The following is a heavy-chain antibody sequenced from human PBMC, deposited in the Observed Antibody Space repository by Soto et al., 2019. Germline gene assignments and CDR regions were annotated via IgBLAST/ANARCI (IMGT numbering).Heavy chain of an antibody. Sequence: PGGSLRLSCAASGFTFSSYAMSWVRQAPGKGLEWVSAISGSGGSTYYADSVKGRFTISRDNSKNTLYLQMNSLRAEDTAVYYCAKHGGYGYYASTPQRYNYYYGMDVWGQGTTVTVSS. CDR3: AKHGGYGYYASTPQRYNYYYGMDV. D-gene: IGHD4-17*01. V-gene: IGHV3-23*01. J-gene: IGHJ6*02. CDR1: GFTFSSYA. CDR2: ISGSGGST.